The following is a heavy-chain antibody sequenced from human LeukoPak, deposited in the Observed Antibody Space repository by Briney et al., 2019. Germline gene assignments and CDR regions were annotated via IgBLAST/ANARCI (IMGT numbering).Heavy chain of an antibody. Sequence: GGSLRLSCAASVFTFSSYGMSWVRQAPGKGPQWVSGITGSGGTTYYADSVKGRFTISRDNSKNTLYLQMNSLRAEDTAVYYCAKIQGYFDYWGQGNLVTVSS. J-gene: IGHJ4*02. CDR2: ITGSGGTT. V-gene: IGHV3-23*01. CDR1: VFTFSSYG. CDR3: AKIQGYFDY.